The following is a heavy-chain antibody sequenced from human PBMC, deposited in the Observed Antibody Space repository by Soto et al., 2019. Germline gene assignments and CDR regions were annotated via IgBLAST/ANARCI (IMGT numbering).Heavy chain of an antibody. D-gene: IGHD6-6*01. Sequence: SVKVSCKASGGTFSGYAISWVRQAPGQGLEWMGGIIPIFGTANYAQKFQGRVTITADESTSTAYMELSSLRSEDTAVYYCAREQLGPSLAALDYWGQGTLVTVSS. CDR1: GGTFSGYA. J-gene: IGHJ4*02. CDR3: AREQLGPSLAALDY. CDR2: IIPIFGTA. V-gene: IGHV1-69*13.